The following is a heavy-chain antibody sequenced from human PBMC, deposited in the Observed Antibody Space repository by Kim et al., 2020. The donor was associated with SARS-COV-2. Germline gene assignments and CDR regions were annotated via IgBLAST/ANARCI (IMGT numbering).Heavy chain of an antibody. V-gene: IGHV3-66*01. CDR1: GFIVSSNY. Sequence: GGSLRLSCAASGFIVSSNYFMSWVRQAPGKGLEWISVIYTDGRTNYADSVKGRFTISRDNSKNTVYLQMNSLRAEDTAVYYCARDGGRYRDGGHYMDLWGKGTTVTVSS. CDR2: IYTDGRT. CDR3: ARDGGRYRDGGHYMDL. D-gene: IGHD2-15*01. J-gene: IGHJ6*03.